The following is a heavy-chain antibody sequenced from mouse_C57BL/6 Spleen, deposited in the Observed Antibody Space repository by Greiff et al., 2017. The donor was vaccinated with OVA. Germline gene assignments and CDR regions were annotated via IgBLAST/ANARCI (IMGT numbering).Heavy chain of an antibody. CDR3: TTDGYYGYYAMDY. V-gene: IGHV5-9-1*02. CDR1: GFTFSSYA. D-gene: IGHD2-3*01. CDR2: ISSGGDYI. Sequence: EVKLVESGEGLVKPGGSLKLSCAASGFTFSSYAMSWVRQTPEKRLEWVAYISSGGDYIYYADTVKGRFTISRDNARNTLYLQMSSLKSEDTAMYYCTTDGYYGYYAMDYWGQGTSVTVSS. J-gene: IGHJ4*01.